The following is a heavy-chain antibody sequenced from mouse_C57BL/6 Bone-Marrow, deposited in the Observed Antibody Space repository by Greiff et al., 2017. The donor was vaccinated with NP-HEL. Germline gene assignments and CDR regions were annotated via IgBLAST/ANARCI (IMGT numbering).Heavy chain of an antibody. CDR1: GYAFTNYL. CDR2: INPGRGGT. Sequence: QVQLQQSGAELVRPGTSVKVSCKASGYAFTNYLIEWVKQRPGQGLEWIGVINPGRGGTNYNEKFKGKATLTADKSSSTAYMQLSSLTSEDSAVYFCARGVVATSWYFDVWGTGTTVTVSS. CDR3: ARGVVATSWYFDV. V-gene: IGHV1-54*01. J-gene: IGHJ1*03. D-gene: IGHD1-1*01.